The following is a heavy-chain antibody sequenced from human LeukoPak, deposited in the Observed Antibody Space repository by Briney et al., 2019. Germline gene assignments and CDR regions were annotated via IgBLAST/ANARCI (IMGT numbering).Heavy chain of an antibody. CDR1: GGSISSYY. V-gene: IGHV4-4*07. CDR2: IYTSGST. CDR3: ARVDCSGGSCYRTPNWFDP. D-gene: IGHD2-15*01. Sequence: SETLSLTCTVSGGSISSYYWSWIRQPAGKGLEWIGRIYTSGSTNYNPSLKSRVTMSVDTSKNQLSLKPSSVTAADTAVYYCARVDCSGGSCYRTPNWFDPWGQGTLVTVSS. J-gene: IGHJ5*02.